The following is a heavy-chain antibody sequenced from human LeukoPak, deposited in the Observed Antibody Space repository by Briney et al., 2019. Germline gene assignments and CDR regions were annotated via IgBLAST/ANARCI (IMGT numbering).Heavy chain of an antibody. Sequence: GGSLRLSCAASGFTFSSYWMSWVRQAPGKGLEWVSAISGSGGSTYYADSVKGRFTISRDNSKNTLYLQMNSLRAEDTAVYYCARVVPPYGSGSRYYYMDVWGKGTTVTVSS. CDR1: GFTFSSYW. V-gene: IGHV3-23*01. CDR3: ARVVPPYGSGSRYYYMDV. J-gene: IGHJ6*03. CDR2: ISGSGGST. D-gene: IGHD3-10*01.